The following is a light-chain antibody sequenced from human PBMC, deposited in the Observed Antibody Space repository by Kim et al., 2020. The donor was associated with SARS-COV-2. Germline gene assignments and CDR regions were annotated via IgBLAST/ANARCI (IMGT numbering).Light chain of an antibody. CDR2: DVS. J-gene: IGLJ1*01. Sequence: LPASVSGSPGQSITISCTGTSSDVGGYNYVSWYQQHPGKAPKLMIYDVSNRPSGVSNRFSGSKSGNTASLTISGLQAEDEADYYCSSYISSSTNYVFGSGTKVTVL. V-gene: IGLV2-14*03. CDR1: SSDVGGYNY. CDR3: SSYISSSTNYV.